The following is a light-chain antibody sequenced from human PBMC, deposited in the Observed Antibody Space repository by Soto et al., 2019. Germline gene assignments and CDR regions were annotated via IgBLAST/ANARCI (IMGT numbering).Light chain of an antibody. V-gene: IGKV3-15*01. CDR1: QSVRSD. CDR2: GVS. Sequence: EIVMTQSPATLSVSPGEGATLSCRASQSVRSDLAWYQHKPGLAPRLLIYGVSTRATGIPVRFSGSGSGTEFTLSISSLQSEDSAIYYCQHYNNLPLTFGVGTKVDIK. J-gene: IGKJ4*01. CDR3: QHYNNLPLT.